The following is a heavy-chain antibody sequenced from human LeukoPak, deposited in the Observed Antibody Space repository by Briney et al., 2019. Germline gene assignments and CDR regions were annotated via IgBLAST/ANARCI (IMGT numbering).Heavy chain of an antibody. J-gene: IGHJ4*02. Sequence: SETLSLTCAVSGGSISSSNWWSWVRPPPGKGLEWIGEIYHSGSTNYNPSLKSRVTISVDKSKNQFSLKLSSVTAADTAVYYCASPYSSGWFRFDYWGQGTLVTVSS. V-gene: IGHV4-4*02. CDR2: IYHSGST. CDR1: GGSISSSNW. D-gene: IGHD6-19*01. CDR3: ASPYSSGWFRFDY.